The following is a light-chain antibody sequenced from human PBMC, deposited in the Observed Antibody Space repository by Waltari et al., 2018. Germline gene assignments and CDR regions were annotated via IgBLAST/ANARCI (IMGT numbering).Light chain of an antibody. Sequence: EIVLTQSPGTLSLSPGERATLSCRASQSISRTLVWYQKKPGQAPRLLIYAASTRATGIPDRFIGSGSGTDFSLTISRLEPEDFAVYYCQHYLRLPVTFGQGTKVEIK. CDR2: AAS. V-gene: IGKV3-20*01. J-gene: IGKJ1*01. CDR3: QHYLRLPVT. CDR1: QSISRT.